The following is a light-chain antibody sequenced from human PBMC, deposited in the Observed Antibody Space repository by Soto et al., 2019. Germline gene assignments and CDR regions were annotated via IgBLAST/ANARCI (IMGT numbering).Light chain of an antibody. J-gene: IGKJ1*01. CDR3: QQSYSMT. V-gene: IGKV1-39*01. CDR1: QSISSY. Sequence: DIPMTQSPSSMSASVGDRGTITCRARQSISSYLNWYQQKPGKAPKLLIYAASTLQSGVPSRFSGSGSETDFTITISSPQAEDFATYYCQQSYSMTFGQGTKVEIK. CDR2: AAS.